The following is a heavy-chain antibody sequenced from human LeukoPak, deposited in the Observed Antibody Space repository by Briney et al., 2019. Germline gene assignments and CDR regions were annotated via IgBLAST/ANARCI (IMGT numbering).Heavy chain of an antibody. Sequence: GASVKVSCKASGGTFSSYAISWVRQAPGQGLEWMGGIIPIFGTANYAQKFQGRVTISADTSTSTAYMEVSSLRFEDTAVYYCARDEGAKIAFNIWGQGTMVTVSS. V-gene: IGHV1-69*06. CDR1: GGTFSSYA. D-gene: IGHD1-26*01. CDR3: ARDEGAKIAFNI. J-gene: IGHJ3*02. CDR2: IIPIFGTA.